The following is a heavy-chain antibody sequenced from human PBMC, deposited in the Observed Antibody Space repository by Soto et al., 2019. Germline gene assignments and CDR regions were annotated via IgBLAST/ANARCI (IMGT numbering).Heavy chain of an antibody. CDR1: GFTFSNFA. V-gene: IGHV3-30*03. CDR3: ARRIPVSGPYGAFDL. CDR2: ISHDGDNQ. Sequence: QVQLVESGGGVVQPGRSLRVSCVASGFTFSNFAMYWVRQAPGKGLEWVALISHDGDNQYYADSLKGRFTVSRDNFKSTLYLQMTSPRPDDTAIYYCARRIPVSGPYGAFDLWGQGTMVTVSS. J-gene: IGHJ3*01. D-gene: IGHD6-13*01.